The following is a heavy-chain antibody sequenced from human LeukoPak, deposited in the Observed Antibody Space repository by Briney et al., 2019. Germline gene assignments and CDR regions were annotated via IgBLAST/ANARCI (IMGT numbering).Heavy chain of an antibody. V-gene: IGHV3-20*04. CDR3: ARDLSATWYSLGF. Sequence: GGSLRLSCAASGLTTADYGMSWVRQASGKGLEWVAGIDWSGEATQYADSVEGRFTISRDNAANALYLQMNSLTAEDTALYYCARDLSATWYSLGFWGRGTLVTVSS. CDR2: IDWSGEAT. D-gene: IGHD2-21*02. J-gene: IGHJ4*02. CDR1: GLTTADYG.